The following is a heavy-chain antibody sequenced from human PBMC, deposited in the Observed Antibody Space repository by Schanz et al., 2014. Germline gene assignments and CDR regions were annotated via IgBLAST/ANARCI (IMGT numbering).Heavy chain of an antibody. V-gene: IGHV3-11*01. D-gene: IGHD6-6*01. CDR1: GFIFNDYY. Sequence: VQLVESGGGLVQPGGSLRLSCAASGFIFNDYYMNWIRQAPGKGLEWLSYISRDGTTSYYADSVKGRFTISRDNAKNTLYLQMNSLRVEDTAEYYCAKNWKGHHITGRPGWSDGMDVWGQGTTVTVSS. J-gene: IGHJ6*02. CDR3: AKNWKGHHITGRPGWSDGMDV. CDR2: ISRDGTTS.